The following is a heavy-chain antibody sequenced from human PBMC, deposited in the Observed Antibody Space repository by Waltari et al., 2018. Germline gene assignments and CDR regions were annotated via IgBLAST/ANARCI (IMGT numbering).Heavy chain of an antibody. D-gene: IGHD3-3*02. J-gene: IGHJ4*02. CDR2: IYWDDDK. V-gene: IGHV2-5*02. CDR3: AHSGHFWSGFYVDYYFDF. CDR1: GFSLSPSGVS. Sequence: QITLKESGPTLVKPTQTLTLTCTFSGFSLSPSGVSVGWFRRPPGKALEWLALIYWDDDKRYSPSLKSRLTITKDTSKKQVVLTMTNMDPVDTATYYCAHSGHFWSGFYVDYYFDFWGQGTLVTVSS.